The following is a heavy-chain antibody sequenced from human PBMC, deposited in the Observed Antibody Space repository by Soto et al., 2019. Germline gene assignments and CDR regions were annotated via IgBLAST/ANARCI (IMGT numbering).Heavy chain of an antibody. CDR3: ARRSDIVVVVAATPDDAFDI. CDR1: GYSFTSYW. Sequence: PGESLKISCKGSGYSFTSYWIGWVRQMPGKGLEWMGIIYPGDSDTRYSPSFQGQVTISADKSISTAYLQWSSLKASDTAMYYCARRSDIVVVVAATPDDAFDIWGQGTMVTVSS. V-gene: IGHV5-51*01. D-gene: IGHD2-15*01. CDR2: IYPGDSDT. J-gene: IGHJ3*02.